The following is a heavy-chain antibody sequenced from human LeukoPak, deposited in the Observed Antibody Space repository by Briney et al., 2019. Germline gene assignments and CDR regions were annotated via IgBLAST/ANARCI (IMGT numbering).Heavy chain of an antibody. V-gene: IGHV3-7*01. CDR3: ARGGYSFDY. D-gene: IGHD5-12*01. Sequence: GGSLRLSCAASGFSLSGYWMSWVRQAPGKGLEWVARLRADGNEKYYVDSVKGRFTVSRDNAKNSLYLQMNSLRVEDTAVYYCARGGYSFDYLGQGTLVTVSS. CDR1: GFSLSGYW. J-gene: IGHJ4*02. CDR2: LRADGNEK.